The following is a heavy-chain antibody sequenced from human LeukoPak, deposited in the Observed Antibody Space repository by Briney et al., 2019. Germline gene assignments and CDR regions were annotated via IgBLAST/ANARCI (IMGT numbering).Heavy chain of an antibody. D-gene: IGHD6-13*01. CDR2: IYYSGST. Sequence: PSETLSLTYTVSGGSFSNYYWNWIRQPPGKGLEWIGYIYYSGSTNYNPSLKSRVTISVDTSKNQFSLKLSSVTAADTAVYYCARAYFSSWYMNWFDPWGQGTLVTVSS. CDR1: GGSFSNYY. CDR3: ARAYFSSWYMNWFDP. V-gene: IGHV4-59*01. J-gene: IGHJ5*02.